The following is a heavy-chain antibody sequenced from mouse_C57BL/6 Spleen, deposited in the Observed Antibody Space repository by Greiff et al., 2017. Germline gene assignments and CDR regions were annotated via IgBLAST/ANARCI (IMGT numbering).Heavy chain of an antibody. CDR3: ARDYYGSSWDYYAMDY. CDR1: GFTFSSYA. CDR2: ISDGGSYT. J-gene: IGHJ4*01. D-gene: IGHD1-1*01. Sequence: VQLKESGGGLVKPGGSLKLSCAASGFTFSSYAMSWVRQTPEKRLEWVATISDGGSYTYYPDNVKGRFTISRDNAKNNLYLQMSHLKSEDTAIYYCARDYYGSSWDYYAMDYWGQGTSVTVSS. V-gene: IGHV5-4*01.